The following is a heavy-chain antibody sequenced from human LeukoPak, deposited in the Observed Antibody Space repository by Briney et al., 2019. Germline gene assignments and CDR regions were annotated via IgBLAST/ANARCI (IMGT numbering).Heavy chain of an antibody. CDR2: IYYGGNT. J-gene: IGHJ5*02. CDR3: ARGMIDYSSYDL. Sequence: GGSLRLSCAAYGFSVNSNYLSWVRQAPGKGLEWVSVIYYGGNTYYADSVTGRFSVSSHSSKNTLYLQMNTLRAEDTAVYFCARGMIDYSSYDLSGQGILVTVSS. V-gene: IGHV3-66*01. CDR1: GFSVNSNY. D-gene: IGHD2-15*01.